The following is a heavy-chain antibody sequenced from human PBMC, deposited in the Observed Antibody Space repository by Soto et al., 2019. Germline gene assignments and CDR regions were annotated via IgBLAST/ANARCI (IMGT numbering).Heavy chain of an antibody. CDR1: GFTFSSSA. D-gene: IGHD3-22*01. J-gene: IGHJ4*02. CDR3: AKCPCMYYCYSSGYYHYDY. Sequence: PGGYLRVPPEAFGFTFSSSAICRIRQAPGEGLEWVSAISGSGVSTYYADSVKGRFTISRDNSKNTPYLQTNSLRAEDTAVYYCAKCPCMYYCYSSGYYHYDYWGQGTLVTVSS. CDR2: ISGSGVST. V-gene: IGHV3-23*01.